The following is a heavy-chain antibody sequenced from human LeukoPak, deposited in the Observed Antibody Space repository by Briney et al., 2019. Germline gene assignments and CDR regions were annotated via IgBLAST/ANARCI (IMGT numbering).Heavy chain of an antibody. J-gene: IGHJ4*02. D-gene: IGHD1-26*01. CDR2: IYGGGST. V-gene: IGHV3-53*01. Sequence: GGSLRLSCAASGFIVSSNYMSWVRQAPGKGLEWVSGIYGGGSTYYADSVKGRFTISRDNSNNTLYLQMNSLRAVDTAVYYCARDFSGSYDYWGQGTLVTVSS. CDR1: GFIVSSNY. CDR3: ARDFSGSYDY.